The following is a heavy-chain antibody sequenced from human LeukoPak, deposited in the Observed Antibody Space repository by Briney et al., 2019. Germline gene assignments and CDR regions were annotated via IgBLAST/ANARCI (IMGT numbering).Heavy chain of an antibody. CDR3: ARVGYSGSYRRDY. CDR2: IWYDGSNK. V-gene: IGHV3-33*01. CDR1: GFTFSSYG. D-gene: IGHD1-26*01. J-gene: IGHJ4*02. Sequence: GGSLRLSCAASGFTFSSYGMHWVRQAPGKGLEWVAVIWYDGSNKYYADSVKGRFTISRDNAKNSLYLQMNSLGAEDTAVYYCARVGYSGSYRRDYWGQGTLVTVSS.